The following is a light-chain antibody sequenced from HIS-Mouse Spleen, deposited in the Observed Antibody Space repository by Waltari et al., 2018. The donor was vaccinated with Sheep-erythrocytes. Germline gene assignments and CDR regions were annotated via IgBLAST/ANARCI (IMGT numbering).Light chain of an antibody. V-gene: IGLV3-1*01. CDR2: QDS. Sequence: SYELTQPPSVSVSPGQTASITCPGDTLGDKYACWYQQTPGQSPVLVIYQDSKRPSGIPERFSGSNSGNTATLTISGTQAMDEADYYCQAWDSSTAVVFGGGTKLTVL. CDR3: QAWDSSTAVV. J-gene: IGLJ2*01. CDR1: TLGDKY.